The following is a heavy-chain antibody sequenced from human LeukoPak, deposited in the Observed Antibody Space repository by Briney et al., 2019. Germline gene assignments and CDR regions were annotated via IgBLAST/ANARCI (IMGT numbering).Heavy chain of an antibody. J-gene: IGHJ4*02. V-gene: IGHV3-23*01. Sequence: GGSLRLSCVASGFTFTSYAMTWVRQAPGKGLEWVSAVSGSGGATYYADSVKGRFTISGDKSKNTLFLQMKSLSAEDTAVYYCAKLYDSSGYYTTEAFDSWGQGTLVTVSS. D-gene: IGHD3-22*01. CDR2: VSGSGGAT. CDR3: AKLYDSSGYYTTEAFDS. CDR1: GFTFTSYA.